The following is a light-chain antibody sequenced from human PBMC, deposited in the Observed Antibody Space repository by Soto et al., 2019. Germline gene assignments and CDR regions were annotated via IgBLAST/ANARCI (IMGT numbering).Light chain of an antibody. CDR3: SSFSSITREV. CDR1: SSDVGGYTY. Sequence: QSVLTQPASVSGSPGQSITISCTGTSSDVGGYTYVSWYQQHPGKTPKLIIYEVTNRPSGVSHRFSGSKSGNTASLTISGLQTEDEADYYCSSFSSITREVFGGGTKVTVL. CDR2: EVT. J-gene: IGLJ2*01. V-gene: IGLV2-14*01.